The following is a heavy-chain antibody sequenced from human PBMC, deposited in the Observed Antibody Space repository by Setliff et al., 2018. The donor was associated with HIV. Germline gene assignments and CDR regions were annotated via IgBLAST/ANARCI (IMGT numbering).Heavy chain of an antibody. V-gene: IGHV4-39*01. D-gene: IGHD3-22*01. J-gene: IGHJ4*02. Sequence: SETLSLTCSVSGDSISSSSYYWGWIRQPPGKGLEWIGSIYYSGSTYYNPSLNSRVTISVDASKNQFSLKLRSVTAADTAVYYCASLPPLYDSSGYYFDYWGQGTLVTVSS. CDR2: IYYSGST. CDR3: ASLPPLYDSSGYYFDY. CDR1: GDSISSSSYY.